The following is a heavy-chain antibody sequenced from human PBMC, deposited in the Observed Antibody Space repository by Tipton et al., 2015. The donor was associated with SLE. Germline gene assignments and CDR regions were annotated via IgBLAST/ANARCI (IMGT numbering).Heavy chain of an antibody. Sequence: TLSLTCAVFGGSFSTYYWSWIRQPPGKGLEWIGEINHSGSTNYNPSLKSRVTISVDTSKNQFSLKLSSVTAADTAVYYCAKESQLAAADWGQGTLVTVSS. J-gene: IGHJ4*02. CDR1: GGSFSTYY. D-gene: IGHD6-13*01. CDR2: INHSGST. CDR3: AKESQLAAAD. V-gene: IGHV4-34*01.